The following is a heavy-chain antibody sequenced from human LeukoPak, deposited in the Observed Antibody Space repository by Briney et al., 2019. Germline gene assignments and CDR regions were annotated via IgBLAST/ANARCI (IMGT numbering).Heavy chain of an antibody. V-gene: IGHV4-39*07. CDR1: GGSISSSSYY. Sequence: SETLSLTCTVSGGSISSSSYYWGWIRQPPGKGLEWIGSVYYSGITYYNPSLKSRVTISVNTSKNQFSLKLSSVTAADTAVYYCTNWEIYGSGSFWGQGTQVTVPS. CDR3: TNWEIYGSGSF. D-gene: IGHD3-10*01. J-gene: IGHJ4*02. CDR2: VYYSGIT.